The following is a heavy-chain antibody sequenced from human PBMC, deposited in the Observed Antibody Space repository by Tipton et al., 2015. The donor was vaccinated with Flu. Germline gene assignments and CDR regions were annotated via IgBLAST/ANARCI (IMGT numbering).Heavy chain of an antibody. D-gene: IGHD3-22*01. CDR2: ILYDGSKQ. CDR3: ARRNYYDSSGFFDAFDL. V-gene: IGHV3-30-3*01. Sequence: SLRLSCTAPGAIFRSYAMHWVRQAPGKGLEWVAAILYDGSKQFYADSVKGRFTISRDNSENAVYLQMSSLTPDDTAVYYCARRNYYDSSGFFDAFDLWGQGTMVTVS. CDR1: GAIFRSYA. J-gene: IGHJ3*01.